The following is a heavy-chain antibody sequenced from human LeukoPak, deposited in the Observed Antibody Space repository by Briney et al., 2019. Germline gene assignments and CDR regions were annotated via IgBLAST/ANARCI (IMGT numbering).Heavy chain of an antibody. CDR1: GFTVSSNY. CDR2: IFSGGNT. J-gene: IGHJ4*02. D-gene: IGHD5-18*01. Sequence: GGSLRLSCAASGFTVSSNYMNWVRQAPGKGLEWASVIFSGGNTYYADSVKGRFTISRDNSKNTVYLQMNSLRAEDTAVYYCARGDWGYTYGYTIWGQGTLVTVSS. CDR3: ARGDWGYTYGYTI. V-gene: IGHV3-53*01.